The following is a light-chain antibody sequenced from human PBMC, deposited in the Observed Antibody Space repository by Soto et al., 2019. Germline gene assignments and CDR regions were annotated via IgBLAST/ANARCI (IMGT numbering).Light chain of an antibody. V-gene: IGLV2-14*01. Sequence: QSVLTQPASVSGSPGQSITISCTGTSSDVGGYNYVSWYQQHPDKAPKLMINAVTDRPSGVSSRFSGSKSGNTASLTISGLQAEDEADYYCSSYTSSSTLFGTGTKVTVL. CDR2: AVT. CDR3: SSYTSSSTL. CDR1: SSDVGGYNY. J-gene: IGLJ1*01.